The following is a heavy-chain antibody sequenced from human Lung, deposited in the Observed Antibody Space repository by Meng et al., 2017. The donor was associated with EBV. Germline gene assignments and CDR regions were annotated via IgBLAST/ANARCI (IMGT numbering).Heavy chain of an antibody. Sequence: QVQLVQSGAEVKKPGASVTVSCKASAYTCAGYYMHWVRQAPGQGSEWMGRINPNSGGANYAQKFQGRVTMTRDTSISTAYMELSRLRSDDTAVYYCAREGLVGDLRYFDIWGRGTLVTVSS. V-gene: IGHV1-2*06. D-gene: IGHD3-16*01. CDR2: INPNSGGA. J-gene: IGHJ2*01. CDR3: AREGLVGDLRYFDI. CDR1: AYTCAGYY.